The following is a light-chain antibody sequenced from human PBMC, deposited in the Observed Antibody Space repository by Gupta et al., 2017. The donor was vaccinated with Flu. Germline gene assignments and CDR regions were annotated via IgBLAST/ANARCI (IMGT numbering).Light chain of an antibody. CDR3: FSYADDRTTYV. CDR1: SSDVGSYYL. V-gene: IGLV2-23*01. Sequence: SSDVGSYYLVSWYQRHPGKAPKLIVYEGTKRPSGISTRFSGSKSGNTASLTISGLQAEDEADYFCFSYADDRTTYVFGTGTKVTVL. CDR2: EGT. J-gene: IGLJ1*01.